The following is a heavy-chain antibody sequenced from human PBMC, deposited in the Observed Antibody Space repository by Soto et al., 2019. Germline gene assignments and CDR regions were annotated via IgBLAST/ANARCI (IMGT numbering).Heavy chain of an antibody. V-gene: IGHV1-18*04. Sequence: QVQLVQSGDEVKKPGASVKVSCRASGYIFNSVGISWLRQVPGQGLEWRGWVSTYSEHTKSVQKFQDRVTLTADTSPGTVHMELRSLRSADTAVYYWARDLNWNIVLGFDSWGQGTLVTVSS. CDR3: ARDLNWNIVLGFDS. CDR1: GYIFNSVG. CDR2: VSTYSEHT. D-gene: IGHD1-20*01. J-gene: IGHJ4*02.